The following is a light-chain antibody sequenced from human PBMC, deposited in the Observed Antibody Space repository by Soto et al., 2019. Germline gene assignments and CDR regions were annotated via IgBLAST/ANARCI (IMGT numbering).Light chain of an antibody. J-gene: IGKJ4*01. CDR2: GAS. V-gene: IGKV3-15*01. Sequence: EIVMTQSPATLSVSPGERATLSCRASQSISITLAWYQQKPGQAPRLLIYGASTRATDIPARFSGSESGTEFTLTISGLQSEDFAVYYCQQYNNWPRTFGGVTKVEI. CDR1: QSISIT. CDR3: QQYNNWPRT.